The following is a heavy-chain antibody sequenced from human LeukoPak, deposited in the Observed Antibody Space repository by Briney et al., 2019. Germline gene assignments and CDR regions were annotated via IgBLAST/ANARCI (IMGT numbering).Heavy chain of an antibody. J-gene: IGHJ4*02. CDR2: INPNSGGT. Sequence: ASVKVSCKASGYTFTGYYMHWVRQAPGQGLEWMGWINPNSGGTNYAQKFQGRVTMTRDTSISTAYMELSRLRSDDTAVYYCARERERARGYYDSSGYPWNWGQGTLVTVSS. CDR1: GYTFTGYY. D-gene: IGHD3-22*01. CDR3: ARERERARGYYDSSGYPWN. V-gene: IGHV1-2*02.